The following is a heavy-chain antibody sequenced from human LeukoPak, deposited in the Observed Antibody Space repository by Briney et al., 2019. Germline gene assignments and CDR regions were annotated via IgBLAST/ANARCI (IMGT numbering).Heavy chain of an antibody. J-gene: IGHJ4*02. D-gene: IGHD3-22*01. CDR3: ARSYYYDSSGLTGDY. CDR2: IYYSGST. V-gene: IGHV4-39*01. Sequence: PSETLSPTCTVSGGSISSSSYYWGWIRQPPGKGLGWIGSIYYSGSTYYNPSLKSRVTISVDTSKDQFSLKLSSVTAADTAVYYCARSYYYDSSGLTGDYWGQGTLVTVSS. CDR1: GGSISSSSYY.